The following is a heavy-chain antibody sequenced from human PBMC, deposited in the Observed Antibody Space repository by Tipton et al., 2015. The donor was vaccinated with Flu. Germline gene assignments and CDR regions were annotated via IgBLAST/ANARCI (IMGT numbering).Heavy chain of an antibody. CDR3: ARYLRGYSGYTGGDAFDV. D-gene: IGHD5-12*01. J-gene: IGHJ3*01. Sequence: EWIGRISHSGSTNYNVSLNGRVIMSVDPSKGQLSLRLSSATAADTAKYYCARYLRGYSGYTGGDAFDVWGQGTVVTVSS. V-gene: IGHV4-59*10. CDR2: ISHSGST.